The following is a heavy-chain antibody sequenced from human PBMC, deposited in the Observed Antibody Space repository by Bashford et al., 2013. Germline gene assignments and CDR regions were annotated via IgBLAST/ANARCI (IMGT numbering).Heavy chain of an antibody. CDR3: ARGEDVYASSSAIWVLAY. CDR2: ISASGGGT. Sequence: GGSLRLSCAASGFTFITYAMNWVRQAPGKGLEWVSGISASGGGTYYADSVKGRFTISRDNSKNTLDLQMSSLRAEDTAVYYCARGEDVYASSSAIWVLAYWGQGALVTVSS. D-gene: IGHD2-8*01. J-gene: IGHJ4*02. V-gene: IGHV3-23*01. CDR1: GFTFITYA.